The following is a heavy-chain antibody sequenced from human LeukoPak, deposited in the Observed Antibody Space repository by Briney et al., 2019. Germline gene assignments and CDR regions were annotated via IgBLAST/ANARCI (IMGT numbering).Heavy chain of an antibody. J-gene: IGHJ6*02. CDR3: ARKYCSGGSCYGYYYYGMDV. D-gene: IGHD2-15*01. CDR1: GYTFTGYY. V-gene: IGHV1-2*02. Sequence: ASVKVSCKASGYTFTGYYMHWGRQAPGQGLEWLGWIDPNSGGTNYAQKFQGKVTMTRDTSISTAYMELSRLRSDDTAVYYCARKYCSGGSCYGYYYYGMDVWGQGTTVTVSS. CDR2: IDPNSGGT.